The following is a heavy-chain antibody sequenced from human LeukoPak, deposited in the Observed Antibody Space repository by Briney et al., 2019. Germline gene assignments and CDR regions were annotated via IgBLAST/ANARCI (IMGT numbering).Heavy chain of an antibody. Sequence: PGGSLRLSCAASGFTFSSYSIKWVRQAPGKGLGWVSSISSSSSYICYADSVKGRFTISRDNAKNSLYLQMNSLRAEDTAVYYCARGGAYGDYYYMDVWGKGTTVTVSS. CDR1: GFTFSSYS. J-gene: IGHJ6*03. CDR2: ISSSSSYI. V-gene: IGHV3-21*01. CDR3: ARGGAYGDYYYMDV. D-gene: IGHD4-17*01.